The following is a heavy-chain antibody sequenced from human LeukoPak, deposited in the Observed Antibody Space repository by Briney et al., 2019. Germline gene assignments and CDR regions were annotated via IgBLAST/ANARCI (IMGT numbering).Heavy chain of an antibody. CDR1: GGSFSGYY. Sequence: SETLSLTCAVYGGSFSGYYWSWIRQPPGKGLGWIGEINHSGSTNYNPSLKSRVTISVDTSKNQFSLKLSSVTAADTAVYYCARRPQTIAAAGTDWFDPWGQGTLVTVSS. D-gene: IGHD6-13*01. CDR2: INHSGST. CDR3: ARRPQTIAAAGTDWFDP. J-gene: IGHJ5*02. V-gene: IGHV4-34*01.